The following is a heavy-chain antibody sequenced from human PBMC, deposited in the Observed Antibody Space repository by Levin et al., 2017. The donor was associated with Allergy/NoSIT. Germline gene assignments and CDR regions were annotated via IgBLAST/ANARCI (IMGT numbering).Heavy chain of an antibody. CDR3: ARTLDYYGSGVFGFDV. CDR1: GYFISTGYY. J-gene: IGHJ3*01. Sequence: SETLSLICSVSGYFISTGYYWGWIRQPPGKGLEWLASMYHSGGTYYNVSLKSRVTISVDTSKNQLSLKLSSVTAADTAVYYCARTLDYYGSGVFGFDVWGQGTMVIVSS. D-gene: IGHD3-10*01. CDR2: MYHSGGT. V-gene: IGHV4-38-2*02.